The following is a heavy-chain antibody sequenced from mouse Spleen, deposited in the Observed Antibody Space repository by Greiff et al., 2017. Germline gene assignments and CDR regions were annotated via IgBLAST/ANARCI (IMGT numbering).Heavy chain of an antibody. V-gene: IGHV3-6*01. D-gene: IGHD2-2*01. Sequence: ESGPGLVKPSQSLSLTCSVTGYSITSGYYWNWIRQFPGNKLEWMGYISYDGSNNYNPSLKNRISITRDTSKNQFFLKLNSVTTEDTATYYCASSMVTRALMDYWGQGTSVTVSS. CDR3: ASSMVTRALMDY. CDR1: GYSITSGYY. CDR2: ISYDGSN. J-gene: IGHJ4*01.